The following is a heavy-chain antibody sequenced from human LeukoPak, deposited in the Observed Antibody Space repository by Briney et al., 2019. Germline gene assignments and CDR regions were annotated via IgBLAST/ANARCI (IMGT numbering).Heavy chain of an antibody. V-gene: IGHV3-30*18. CDR1: GFTFSSYG. D-gene: IGHD5-12*01. Sequence: GGSLRLSCAASGFTFSSYGMHWVRQAPGKGLEWVAVISYDGSNKYYADSVKGRFTISRDNSKNTLYLQMNSLRAEDTAVYYCAKTMLRRNLVATIRGVRPPGAATFDYWGQGTLVTVSS. J-gene: IGHJ4*02. CDR3: AKTMLRRNLVATIRGVRPPGAATFDY. CDR2: ISYDGSNK.